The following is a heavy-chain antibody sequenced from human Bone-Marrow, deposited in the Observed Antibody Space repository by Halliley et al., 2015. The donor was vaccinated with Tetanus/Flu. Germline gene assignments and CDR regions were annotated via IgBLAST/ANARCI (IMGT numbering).Heavy chain of an antibody. D-gene: IGHD1-1*01. Sequence: SLRLSCAASGFTFSDYYMTWVRQAPGKGLEWVSYISTGGTYTSYADSVKGRFTISRDNAKNSLYLQLNSLRAEDTAVFYCVRFNKRITGTRIDHSGMDVWGHGTTVTVSS. CDR3: VRFNKRITGTRIDHSGMDV. J-gene: IGHJ6*02. CDR2: ISTGGTYT. V-gene: IGHV3-11*06. CDR1: GFTFSDYY.